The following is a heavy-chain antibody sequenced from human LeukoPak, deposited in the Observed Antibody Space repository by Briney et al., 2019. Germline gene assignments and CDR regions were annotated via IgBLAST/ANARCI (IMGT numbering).Heavy chain of an antibody. CDR3: AKEMGITMVRGVSNWFDP. CDR1: GFTFSNFA. V-gene: IGHV3-30-3*01. D-gene: IGHD3-10*01. CDR2: ISYDATNT. Sequence: PGGSLRLSCAASGFTFSNFAMHWVRQAPGKGLEWVAVISYDATNTYYIDSVKGRFTISRDNSKNTLYLQMNSLRAEDTAVYYCAKEMGITMVRGVSNWFDPWGQGTLVTVSS. J-gene: IGHJ5*02.